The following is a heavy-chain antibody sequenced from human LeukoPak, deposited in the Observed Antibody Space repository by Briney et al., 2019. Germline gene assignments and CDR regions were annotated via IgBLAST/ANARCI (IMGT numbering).Heavy chain of an antibody. CDR3: ARDASRRQGKPRTLDYGMDV. J-gene: IGHJ6*02. Sequence: SVKVSCKASGGTFSSYAISWVRQAPGQGLEWMGRIIPILGIANYAQKFQGRVTITADKSTSTAYMELSSLRSEDTAVYYCARDASRRQGKPRTLDYGMDVWGQGTTVTVSS. CDR2: IIPILGIA. CDR1: GGTFSSYA. D-gene: IGHD3-10*01. V-gene: IGHV1-69*04.